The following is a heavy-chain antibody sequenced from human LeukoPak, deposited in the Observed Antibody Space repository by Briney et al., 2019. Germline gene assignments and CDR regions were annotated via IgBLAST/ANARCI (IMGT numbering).Heavy chain of an antibody. CDR2: IFSSGST. V-gene: IGHV4-59*08. CDR3: ARLTKFLTTYYPTP. D-gene: IGHD2/OR15-2a*01. Sequence: ETLSLTCTVSGGSITGYYWSWIRQPPGKGLEWVGYIFSSGSTNYNPSLKSRVTISLDTSKSQFSLKLISVTASDTAVYYCARLTKFLTTYYPTPWGQGTLVTVSS. J-gene: IGHJ5*02. CDR1: GGSITGYY.